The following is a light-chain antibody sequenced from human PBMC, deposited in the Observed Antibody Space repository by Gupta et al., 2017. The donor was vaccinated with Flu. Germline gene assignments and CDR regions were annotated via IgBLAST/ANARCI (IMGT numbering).Light chain of an antibody. CDR1: QSLLHSNGYNY. V-gene: IGKV2-28*01. J-gene: IGKJ4*01. Sequence: DIVMTQSPLSLPVTPGAPASISCRSSQSLLHSNGYNYLAWYLQKPGQSPQLLIYWGSTRASGVPDRFSGSGSGTDFTLKISRVEPEDVGVYYCRQYLHALTFGGGTKVEIK. CDR2: WGS. CDR3: RQYLHALT.